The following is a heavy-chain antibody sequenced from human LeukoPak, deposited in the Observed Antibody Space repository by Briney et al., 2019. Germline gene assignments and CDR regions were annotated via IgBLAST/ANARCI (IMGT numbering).Heavy chain of an antibody. Sequence: ASVKVSCKASGYTFTSYYMHWVRQAPGQGLEWMGIINPSGGSTSYAQKFQGRVTVTRDMSTSTVYMELSSLRPEDTAVYYCARGSSGRTKKYYYYYYMDVWGKGTTVTVSS. CDR2: INPSGGST. V-gene: IGHV1-46*01. CDR3: ARGSSGRTKKYYYYYYMDV. J-gene: IGHJ6*03. D-gene: IGHD3-10*01. CDR1: GYTFTSYY.